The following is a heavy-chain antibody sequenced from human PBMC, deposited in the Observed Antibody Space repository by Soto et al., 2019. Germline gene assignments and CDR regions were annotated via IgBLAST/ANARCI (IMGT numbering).Heavy chain of an antibody. Sequence: QVQLVQSGAEVKKPGASVKVSCKASGYTFTSYGISWVRQAPGQGLEWMGWISAYNGNTNYAQKLQGRVTMTTDTATRTAHMELRSLRSDDTAVYYCARDQGIAVAGTNWFDPWGQGTLGTVSS. CDR1: GYTFTSYG. CDR3: ARDQGIAVAGTNWFDP. D-gene: IGHD6-19*01. CDR2: ISAYNGNT. V-gene: IGHV1-18*01. J-gene: IGHJ5*02.